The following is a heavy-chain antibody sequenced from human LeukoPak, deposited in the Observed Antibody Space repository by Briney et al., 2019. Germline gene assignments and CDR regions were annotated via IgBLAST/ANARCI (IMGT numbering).Heavy chain of an antibody. V-gene: IGHV4-59*01. J-gene: IGHJ4*02. CDR2: IYYTGST. CDR1: GGSISSYY. Sequence: SETLSLTCSVSGGSISSYYWSWIRQPPGKGLEGMGDIYYTGSTNYNPSLKSRVTISVDTSKNQFSLKLNSVTAADTAVYYCASARGDYWGQGTLVTVSS. CDR3: ASARGDY.